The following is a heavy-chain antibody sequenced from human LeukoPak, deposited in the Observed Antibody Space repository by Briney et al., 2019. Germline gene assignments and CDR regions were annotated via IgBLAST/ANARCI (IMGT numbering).Heavy chain of an antibody. D-gene: IGHD6-13*01. CDR3: ARIGISARGTNFHH. CDR1: GYTFTGYF. Sequence: ASVKVSCKASGYTFTGYFIHWVRQAPGQGLEWMGWINSNSADTNYAQNFQGRVTMTRDTSISTAYMELSRLRSDDTALYYCARIGISARGTNFHHWGQGTLVTVSS. CDR2: INSNSADT. V-gene: IGHV1-2*02. J-gene: IGHJ1*01.